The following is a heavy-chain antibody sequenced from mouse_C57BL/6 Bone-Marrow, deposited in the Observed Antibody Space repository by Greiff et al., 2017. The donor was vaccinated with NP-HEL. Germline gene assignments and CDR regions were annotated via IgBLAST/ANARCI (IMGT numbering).Heavy chain of an antibody. CDR1: GYTFTSYG. J-gene: IGHJ2*01. Sequence: VKVVESGAELARPGASVKLSCKASGYTFTSYGISWVKQRTGQGLEWIGEIYPRSGNTYYNEKFKGKATLTADKSSSTAYMELRSLTSEDSAVYFCAREGIYSFDYWGQGTTLTVSS. D-gene: IGHD1-1*01. CDR3: AREGIYSFDY. V-gene: IGHV1-81*01. CDR2: IYPRSGNT.